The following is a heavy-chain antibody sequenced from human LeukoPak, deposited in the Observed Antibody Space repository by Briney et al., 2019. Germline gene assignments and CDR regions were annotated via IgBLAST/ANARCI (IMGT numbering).Heavy chain of an antibody. CDR3: VRVSATNSYFDY. Sequence: GGSLRLSCAASGFTFSDYYMSWIRQAPGKGLEWVSYISSSGSTIYYADSVKGRFTISRDNAKNSLYLQMNSLQIEDTAVYYCVRVSATNSYFDYWGQGTLVTVSS. V-gene: IGHV3-11*01. CDR1: GFTFSDYY. J-gene: IGHJ4*02. D-gene: IGHD1-1*01. CDR2: ISSSGSTI.